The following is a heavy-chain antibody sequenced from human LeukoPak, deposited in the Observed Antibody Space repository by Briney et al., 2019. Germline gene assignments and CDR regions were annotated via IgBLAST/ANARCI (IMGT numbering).Heavy chain of an antibody. D-gene: IGHD3-10*01. Sequence: SETLSLTCAVYGGSISSNSSYWGWIRQPPGKGLEWIGSIYYSGSTYYNPSLKSRVTISVDTSKNQFSLKLSSVTAADTAVYYCARQHYYGSGSYSYYYYYYYMDVWGKGTTVTISS. CDR2: IYYSGST. CDR3: ARQHYYGSGSYSYYYYYYYMDV. V-gene: IGHV4-39*01. CDR1: GGSISSNSSY. J-gene: IGHJ6*03.